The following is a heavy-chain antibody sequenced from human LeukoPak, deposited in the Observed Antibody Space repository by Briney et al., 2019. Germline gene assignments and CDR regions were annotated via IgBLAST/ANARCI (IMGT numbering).Heavy chain of an antibody. CDR3: AREKGRRDIVVVAAGFDP. D-gene: IGHD2-15*01. J-gene: IGHJ5*02. CDR1: GYTFTGYY. V-gene: IGHV1-2*02. Sequence: ASVKVSCKASGYTFTGYYMHWVRQAPGQGLEWMGWINPNSGGTNYAQKFQGRVTMTRDTSISTAYMELSRLRSDDTAVYYCAREKGRRDIVVVAAGFDPWGQGTLVTVSS. CDR2: INPNSGGT.